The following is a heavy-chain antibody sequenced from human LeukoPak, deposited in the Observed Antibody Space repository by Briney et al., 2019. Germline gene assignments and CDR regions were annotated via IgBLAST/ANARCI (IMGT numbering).Heavy chain of an antibody. Sequence: KPSETLSLTCTVSGGSISSSSYYWGWIRQPPGKGLEWIATLYYSGSTYYNPSLKSRVTISVDTSKNQFSLNLSSVTAADTAVYYCARQGAGGGKPHGFDIWGQGTMVTVSS. CDR2: LYYSGST. CDR3: ARQGAGGGKPHGFDI. CDR1: GGSISSSSYY. J-gene: IGHJ3*02. D-gene: IGHD3-10*01. V-gene: IGHV4-39*01.